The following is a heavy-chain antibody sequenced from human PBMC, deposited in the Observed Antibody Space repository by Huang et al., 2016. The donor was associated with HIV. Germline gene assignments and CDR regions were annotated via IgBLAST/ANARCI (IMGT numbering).Heavy chain of an antibody. D-gene: IGHD3-22*01. CDR2: MFPGLGTT. J-gene: IGHJ4*02. Sequence: QVQLVQSGAEVKKPGSTVKVSCKASGGTFSNYGISWVRQAPGQGLEWMGVMFPGLGTTTYAQKFQGRVTVTADESTSTAYMELNSLRSEDTAVYYCARQLYDSTGYLLGARLLDWGQGTLVTVSS. CDR1: GGTFSNYG. V-gene: IGHV1-69*12. CDR3: ARQLYDSTGYLLGARLLD.